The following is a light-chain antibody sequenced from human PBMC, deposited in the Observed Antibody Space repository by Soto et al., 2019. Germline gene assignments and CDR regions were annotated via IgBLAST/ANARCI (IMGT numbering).Light chain of an antibody. J-gene: IGLJ2*01. CDR1: NSDVGGYNY. CDR2: EVS. V-gene: IGLV2-14*01. Sequence: QSVLTQPASVSGSPGQSITISCTGTNSDVGGYNYVSWYQQHPGKAPKLMIYEVSNRPSGVSNRFSGSKSGNTASLIISGLQAEDEAHYYCSSYTSSLTRVFGGGTKLTVL. CDR3: SSYTSSLTRV.